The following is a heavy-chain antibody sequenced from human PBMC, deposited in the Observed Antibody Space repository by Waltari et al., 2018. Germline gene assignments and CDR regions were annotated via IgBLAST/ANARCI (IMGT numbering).Heavy chain of an antibody. D-gene: IGHD3-16*01. CDR3: ATSSHTVNYVYMDV. J-gene: IGHJ6*03. V-gene: IGHV1-18*01. CDR1: GDTFTSYA. CDR2: VSIKFGNT. Sequence: QIQLVQSGAEVKKPGASVKVSCKASGDTFTSYAISWVRQAPGQGLEWMGWVSIKFGNTNYAQKFQGRVTMTTDTSTSTMELRSLRSDDTAVYYCATSSHTVNYVYMDVWGTGTTV.